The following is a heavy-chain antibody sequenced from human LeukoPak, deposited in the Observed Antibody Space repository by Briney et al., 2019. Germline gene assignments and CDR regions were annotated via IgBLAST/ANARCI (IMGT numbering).Heavy chain of an antibody. CDR3: ARGYVAPIDY. D-gene: IGHD5-12*01. J-gene: IGHJ4*02. CDR1: GFTVSSNH. CDR2: IYCGGST. V-gene: IGHV3-66*01. Sequence: GGSLRFSCAVSGFTVSSNHMSWVRQAPGKGLEWVSVIYCGGSTYYADSVKGRFTISRDNSKNTLYLQMSSLRAEDTAVYYCARGYVAPIDYWGQGTLVTVSS.